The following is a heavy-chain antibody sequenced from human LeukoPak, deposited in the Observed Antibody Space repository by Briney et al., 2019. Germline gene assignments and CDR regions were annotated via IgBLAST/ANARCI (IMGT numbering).Heavy chain of an antibody. CDR2: IKQDGSEK. Sequence: PGGSLRLSCAASGFTFSSYWMSWVRQAPGKGLEWVANIKQDGSEKYYVDSVKGRFTISRDNAKNSLYLQMNSLRAEDTAVYYCARSGSKNSSSLYDAFDIWGQGTMVTVSS. CDR3: ARSGSKNSSSLYDAFDI. J-gene: IGHJ3*02. D-gene: IGHD6-13*01. V-gene: IGHV3-7*01. CDR1: GFTFSSYW.